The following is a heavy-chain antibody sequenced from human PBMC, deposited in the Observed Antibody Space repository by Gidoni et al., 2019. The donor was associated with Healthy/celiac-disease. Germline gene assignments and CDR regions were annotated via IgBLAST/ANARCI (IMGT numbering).Heavy chain of an antibody. D-gene: IGHD2-2*01. J-gene: IGHJ3*02. CDR1: GGDLRSYA. CDR3: ARDCSSTSFRDAFDI. Sequence: QVQLVQSGAEVTKPGSSVKVSCNASGGDLRSYAISWVRQAPGQGLEWMGGIIPIFGTANYAQKFQGRVTITADASTSTAYMELSSLRSEDTAVYYCARDCSSTSFRDAFDIWGQGTMVTVSS. V-gene: IGHV1-69*01. CDR2: IIPIFGTA.